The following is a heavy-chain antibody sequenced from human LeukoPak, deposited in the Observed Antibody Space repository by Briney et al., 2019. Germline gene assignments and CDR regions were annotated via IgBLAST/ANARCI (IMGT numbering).Heavy chain of an antibody. V-gene: IGHV3-48*01. CDR2: ISSSSSTI. CDR1: GFTFSSYS. J-gene: IGHJ5*02. D-gene: IGHD3-22*01. Sequence: PGGSLRLSCAASGFTFSSYSMNWVRQAPGKGLEWVSYISSSSSTIYYADSVKGRFTISRDNAKNSLYLQMNSLRAEDTAVYYCARGYYDSRGPWGQGTLVTVSS. CDR3: ARGYYDSRGP.